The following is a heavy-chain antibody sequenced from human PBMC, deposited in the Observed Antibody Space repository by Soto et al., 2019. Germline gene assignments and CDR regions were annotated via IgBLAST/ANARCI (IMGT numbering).Heavy chain of an antibody. J-gene: IGHJ4*02. CDR2: IIDDGARA. CDR3: AKDKMEPWLVGGYFDY. CDR1: GFTFNRYS. Sequence: PGGSLRLSCSASGFTFNRYSIGWVRQAPGKGLEWGSAIIDDGARAYYADSVKGRFTISRDNCKNTLSLQMNSLRAADTAVSYCAKDKMEPWLVGGYFDYWGQGSQVTVSS. V-gene: IGHV3-23*01. D-gene: IGHD6-19*01.